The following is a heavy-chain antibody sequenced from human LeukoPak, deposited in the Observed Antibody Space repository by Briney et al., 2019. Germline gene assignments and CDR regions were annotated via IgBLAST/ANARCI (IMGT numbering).Heavy chain of an antibody. V-gene: IGHV1-3*03. CDR1: GYTFTSYA. CDR3: AREGVTTTDLGYYMDV. Sequence: ASVKVSCKASGYTFTSYAMHWVRQAPGQKLEWMGWINAGNGNTKYSQEFQGRVTITTDKSTTTAYMEVSSLRSEDTAVYYCAREGVTTTDLGYYMDVWGKGTTVTVSS. D-gene: IGHD4-17*01. CDR2: INAGNGNT. J-gene: IGHJ6*03.